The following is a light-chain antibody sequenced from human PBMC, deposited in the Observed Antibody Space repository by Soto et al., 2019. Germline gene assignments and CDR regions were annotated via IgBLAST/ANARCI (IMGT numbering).Light chain of an antibody. CDR3: QQYGSPPQT. CDR1: QSVSSSY. J-gene: IGKJ1*01. CDR2: GAS. Sequence: EIVLPQSPGTLSLSPGERATLSCRASQSVSSSYLARYQQKPGQAPRLLIYGASSRATGIPDRFSGSGSGTDFTLTISRLEPEDFAVYYCQQYGSPPQTFGQGTKVDIK. V-gene: IGKV3-20*01.